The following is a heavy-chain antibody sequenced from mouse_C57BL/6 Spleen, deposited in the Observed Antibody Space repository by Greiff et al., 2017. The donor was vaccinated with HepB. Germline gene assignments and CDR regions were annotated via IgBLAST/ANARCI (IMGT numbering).Heavy chain of an antibody. CDR1: GYTFTSYT. Sequence: QVQLQQSGAELARPGASVKMSCKASGYTFTSYTMHWVKQRPGQGLEWIGYINPSSGYTKYNQKFKDKATLTADKSSSTAYMQLSSLTSEDSAVYYCARGYYGSREGYFDVWGTGTTVTVSS. CDR2: INPSSGYT. CDR3: ARGYYGSREGYFDV. V-gene: IGHV1-4*01. D-gene: IGHD1-1*01. J-gene: IGHJ1*03.